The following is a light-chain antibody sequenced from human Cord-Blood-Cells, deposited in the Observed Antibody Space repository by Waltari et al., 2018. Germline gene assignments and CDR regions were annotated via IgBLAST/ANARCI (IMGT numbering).Light chain of an antibody. CDR1: QSISSY. CDR2: AAY. Sequence: DIQMTQSPSSLSASVGDRVTLTCRASQSISSYLNWYQKKPGKAPQRLIYAAYSLQSGVPSRFSGSVSETDFTLTISSLQPEDFATYYCQQSYSTPFTFGPGTKVDIK. J-gene: IGKJ3*01. CDR3: QQSYSTPFT. V-gene: IGKV1-39*01.